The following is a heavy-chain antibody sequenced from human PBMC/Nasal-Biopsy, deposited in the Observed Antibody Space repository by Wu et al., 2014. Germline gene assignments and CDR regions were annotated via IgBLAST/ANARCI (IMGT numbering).Heavy chain of an antibody. Sequence: VKVSCKASGGTFSTYAVSWVRQAPGQGLEWVGGIIPIFGASNIAQKYQARVSITADKSTNTAYMELSSLRSEDTAVYYCARHGLPTPRPSYSSDWYKSAFDIWGPRDNGHRLF. J-gene: IGHJ3*02. CDR1: GGTFSTYA. V-gene: IGHV1-69*06. CDR2: IIPIFGAS. CDR3: ARHGLPTPRPSYSSDWYKSAFDI. D-gene: IGHD6-19*01.